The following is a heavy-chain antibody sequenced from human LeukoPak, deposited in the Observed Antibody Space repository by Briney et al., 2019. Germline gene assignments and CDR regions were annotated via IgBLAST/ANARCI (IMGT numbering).Heavy chain of an antibody. Sequence: SETLSLTCTVSGGSISSYYWSWIRQPPGKGLEWIGYIYYSGSTNYNPSLKSRVTISVDTSKNQFSLKLSSVTAADTAVYYCARGDYGGLYYFDYWGQGTLVTVSS. J-gene: IGHJ4*02. CDR1: GGSISSYY. D-gene: IGHD4-23*01. CDR3: ARGDYGGLYYFDY. V-gene: IGHV4-59*01. CDR2: IYYSGST.